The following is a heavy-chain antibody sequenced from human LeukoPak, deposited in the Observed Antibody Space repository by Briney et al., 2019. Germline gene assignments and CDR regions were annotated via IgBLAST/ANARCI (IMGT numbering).Heavy chain of an antibody. CDR1: GGSFSDYY. Sequence: SVTLSLTCAVYGGSFSDYYWTWIRQPPGKGLEWIGEINHRGSTHYNPSLKSRVTISVDTSKKQFSLKLSSVTAADTAVYYCATYSTGFDIWGQGTVVTVSS. V-gene: IGHV4-34*01. D-gene: IGHD6-19*01. CDR3: ATYSTGFDI. CDR2: INHRGST. J-gene: IGHJ3*02.